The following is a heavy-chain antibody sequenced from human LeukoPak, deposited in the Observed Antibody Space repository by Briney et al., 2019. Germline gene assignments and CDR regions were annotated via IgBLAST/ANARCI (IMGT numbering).Heavy chain of an antibody. CDR1: GFTFSSYA. D-gene: IGHD3-3*01. Sequence: PGGSLRLSCAASGFTFSSYAMSWVRRAPRKGLEWVSGISGSGGSTYYADSVKGRFTISRDNSKNTLYLQMNSLRAEDTAVYYCAKSVIFWSGYFGYYFDYWGQGTLVTVSS. CDR3: AKSVIFWSGYFGYYFDY. CDR2: ISGSGGST. J-gene: IGHJ4*02. V-gene: IGHV3-23*01.